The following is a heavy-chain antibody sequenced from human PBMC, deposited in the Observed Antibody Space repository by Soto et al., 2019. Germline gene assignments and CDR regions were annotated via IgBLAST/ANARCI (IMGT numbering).Heavy chain of an antibody. V-gene: IGHV3-30*18. CDR2: ISYDGSNK. CDR3: AKYDYVWGSYRSFHFDY. Sequence: PGGSLRLSCAASGFTFSSYGMHWVRQAPGKGLEWVAVISYDGSNKYYADSVKGRFTISRDNSKNTLYLQMNSLRAEDTAVYYCAKYDYVWGSYRSFHFDYWGQGTLVTVSS. CDR1: GFTFSSYG. J-gene: IGHJ4*02. D-gene: IGHD3-16*02.